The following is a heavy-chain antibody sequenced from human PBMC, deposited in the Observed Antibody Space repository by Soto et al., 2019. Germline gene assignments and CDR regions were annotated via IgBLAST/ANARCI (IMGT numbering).Heavy chain of an antibody. CDR3: ARSTDGNYYYYGMDA. Sequence: PGESLKISCEGSGYKFISYWIYWVRQMPGKGLEWMGRIDPSASYTNYSPSFQGHVTFSADKSISTAYLQWSSLKASDTAMYYCARSTDGNYYYYGMDAWGQGTTVTVSS. CDR2: IDPSASYT. V-gene: IGHV5-10-1*01. CDR1: GYKFISYW. J-gene: IGHJ6*02. D-gene: IGHD1-26*01.